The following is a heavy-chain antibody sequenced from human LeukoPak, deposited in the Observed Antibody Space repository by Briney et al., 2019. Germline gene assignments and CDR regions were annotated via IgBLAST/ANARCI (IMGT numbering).Heavy chain of an antibody. CDR1: GFTVSSNY. CDR3: AKERQQLVPGHFDY. Sequence: GGSLRLSCAASGFTVSSNYMSWVRQSPGQGLEWVSVIYSGGGTYYADSVKGRFTISRDNSTDTVHLQMNSLRAVDTAVYYCAKERQQLVPGHFDYWGQGTLVTVSS. CDR2: IYSGGGT. J-gene: IGHJ4*02. D-gene: IGHD6-13*01. V-gene: IGHV3-53*01.